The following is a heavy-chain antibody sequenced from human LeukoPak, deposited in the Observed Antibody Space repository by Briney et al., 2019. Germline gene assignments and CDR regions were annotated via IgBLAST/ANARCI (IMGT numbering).Heavy chain of an antibody. D-gene: IGHD6-13*01. CDR3: AVFKAAAGLDY. Sequence: GGSLRLSCAASGFTFSSYAMHWIRQAPGKGLEWVAVISYDGSNKYYADSVKGRFTISRDNSKNTLYLQMNSLRAEDTAVYYCAVFKAAAGLDYWGQGTLVTVSS. V-gene: IGHV3-30*04. J-gene: IGHJ4*02. CDR2: ISYDGSNK. CDR1: GFTFSSYA.